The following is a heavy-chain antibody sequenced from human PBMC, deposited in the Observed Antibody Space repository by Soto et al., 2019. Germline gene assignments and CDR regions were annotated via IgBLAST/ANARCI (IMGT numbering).Heavy chain of an antibody. CDR1: GFTVSSFG. D-gene: IGHD6-13*01. J-gene: IGHJ6*02. CDR2: LSSNGIGT. Sequence: GGTLRLSCSGSGFTVSSFGMHWVRQAPGKGLEHVSTLSSNGIGTYYADSVKGRFTFSRDTSKNTLYLQMSSLRTEDTAVYYCVKDMGQAAVGIRYPYGLDVWGLGTTVTVSS. CDR3: VKDMGQAAVGIRYPYGLDV. V-gene: IGHV3-64D*06.